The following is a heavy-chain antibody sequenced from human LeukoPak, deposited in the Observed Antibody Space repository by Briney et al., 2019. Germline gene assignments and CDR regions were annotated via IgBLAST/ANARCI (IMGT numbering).Heavy chain of an antibody. CDR3: ARYSLIGNNDFDI. J-gene: IGHJ3*02. Sequence: SETLSLTCTVSGGPTSSHYWSWIRQPPGKGLEWIGYIDNSGRTNYNPSLMSRVTISADTSKNQFSLNVTSVTAADTAVYYCARYSLIGNNDFDIWGQGTTVTISS. D-gene: IGHD1-20*01. CDR2: IDNSGRT. CDR1: GGPTSSHY. V-gene: IGHV4-59*11.